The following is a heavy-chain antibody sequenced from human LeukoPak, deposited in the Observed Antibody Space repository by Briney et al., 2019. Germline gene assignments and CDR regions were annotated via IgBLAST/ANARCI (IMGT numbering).Heavy chain of an antibody. D-gene: IGHD3-22*01. CDR3: AKDPDYYDPTGAFDI. CDR1: GFTFTDYG. J-gene: IGHJ3*02. Sequence: PGGSLRLSCVASGFTFTDYGMIWVRQAPGKGLEWVSAISGSGGSTYYADSVKGRFTISRDNSKNTLYLQMNSLRAEDTAVYYCAKDPDYYDPTGAFDIWGQGTMVTVSS. V-gene: IGHV3-23*01. CDR2: ISGSGGST.